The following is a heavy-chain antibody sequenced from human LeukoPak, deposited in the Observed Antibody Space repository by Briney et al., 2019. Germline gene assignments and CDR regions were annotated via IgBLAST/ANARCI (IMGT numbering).Heavy chain of an antibody. CDR3: ARDREGLDS. J-gene: IGHJ5*01. Sequence: GASVKVSCKASGYSFSDYNMHWVRQAPGQGPEGMGWTNPNNGDTTYAQKFQGRVTLTSDTSTSTAYMDLSRLTSDDTAVYYCARDREGLDSWGQGTLVTVSS. CDR1: GYSFSDYN. CDR2: TNPNNGDT. V-gene: IGHV1-2*02.